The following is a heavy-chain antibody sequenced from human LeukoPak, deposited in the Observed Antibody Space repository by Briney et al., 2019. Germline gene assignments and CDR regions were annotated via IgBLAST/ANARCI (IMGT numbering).Heavy chain of an antibody. CDR2: IWYDGSNN. V-gene: IGHV3-33*08. CDR3: ARGDYYDSSGYYFPDAFDI. D-gene: IGHD3-22*01. J-gene: IGHJ3*02. Sequence: QPAGSLRLSCAASGLTFSSYAMHWVRQAPGKGLEWVADIWYDGSNNYYVDYVQGRFTISRDNSKNTLYLQMSSLRAEDTAVYYCARGDYYDSSGYYFPDAFDIWGQGTMVTVSS. CDR1: GLTFSSYA.